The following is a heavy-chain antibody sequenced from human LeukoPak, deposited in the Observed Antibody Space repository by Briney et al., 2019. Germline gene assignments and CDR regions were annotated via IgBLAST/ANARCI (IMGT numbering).Heavy chain of an antibody. Sequence: SETLSLTCIVSGGSISSTTYYWGWIRQPPGKRLEWIGYIYHSGSTYYNPSLKSRVTISVDRSKNQFSLKLSSVTAADTAVYYCARAPGGGFDPWGQGTLVTVSS. J-gene: IGHJ5*02. CDR2: IYHSGST. CDR1: GGSISSTTYY. CDR3: ARAPGGGFDP. D-gene: IGHD3-10*01. V-gene: IGHV4-39*07.